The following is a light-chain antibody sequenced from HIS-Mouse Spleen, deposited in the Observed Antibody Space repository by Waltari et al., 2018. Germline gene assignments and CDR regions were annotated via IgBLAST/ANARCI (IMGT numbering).Light chain of an antibody. V-gene: IGLV3-21*03. Sequence: SYVLTQPPSVSVAPGKTARITCGGNNIGSKSVHWYQQKPGQAPVLVVYDDSDRPSGIPERFSGSNAGKTATLTISRVEAGDEADYYCQVWDSSSDHPYVFGTGTKVTVL. CDR3: QVWDSSSDHPYV. J-gene: IGLJ1*01. CDR1: NIGSKS. CDR2: DDS.